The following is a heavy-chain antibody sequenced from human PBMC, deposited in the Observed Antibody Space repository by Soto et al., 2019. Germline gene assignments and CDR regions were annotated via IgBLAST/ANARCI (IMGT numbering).Heavy chain of an antibody. CDR2: IYYSGNT. V-gene: IGHV4-31*03. CDR3: ARDPSYGDYSYYGMDV. CDR1: GASINGGGYY. Sequence: QVQLQESGPGLVKPSQTLSLTCTVSGASINGGGYYWSWIRQHPGKGLEWIGSIYYSGNTYYSPSLKGRATLSVDTSKNHFSLRLTSVTAADTAVYCCARDPSYGDYSYYGMDVWGQGTTVTVSS. D-gene: IGHD4-17*01. J-gene: IGHJ6*02.